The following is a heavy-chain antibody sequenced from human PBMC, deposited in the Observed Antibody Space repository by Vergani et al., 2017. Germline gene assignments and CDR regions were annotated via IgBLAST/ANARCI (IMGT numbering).Heavy chain of an antibody. CDR1: GFTFSSSA. J-gene: IGHJ6*03. D-gene: IGHD2-15*01. V-gene: IGHV3-23*01. CDR2: ISGSGGST. CDR3: ARGGGSYSYYYYMDV. Sequence: EVQLLESGGGLVQPGGSLRLSCAASGFTFSSSAMSWVRQAPGKGLEWVTGISGSGGSTYYADSVKGRFTISRDKSKNTLYLQMNSLRAEDTAVYYCARGGGSYSYYYYMDVWGKGTTVTVSS.